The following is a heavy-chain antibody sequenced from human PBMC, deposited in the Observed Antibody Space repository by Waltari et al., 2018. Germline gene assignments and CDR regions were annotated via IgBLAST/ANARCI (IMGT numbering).Heavy chain of an antibody. CDR3: ARGRVEQQNDY. CDR2: IKQDGSEK. Sequence: EVQLVESGGGLVQPGGSLRLSCAASGFTFSSYWMSWARQAPGKGLEWVANIKQDGSEKYYVDSVKGRFTISRDNAKNSLYLQMNSLRAEDTAVYYCARGRVEQQNDYWGQGTLVTVSS. J-gene: IGHJ4*02. V-gene: IGHV3-7*01. CDR1: GFTFSSYW. D-gene: IGHD6-13*01.